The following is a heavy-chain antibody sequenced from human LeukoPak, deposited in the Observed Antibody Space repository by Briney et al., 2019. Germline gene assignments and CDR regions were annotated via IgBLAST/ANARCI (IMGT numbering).Heavy chain of an antibody. CDR2: INPSGGGT. CDR3: ARDSLTYTPGGAGLLWFGESYYGMDV. J-gene: IGHJ6*02. D-gene: IGHD3-10*01. CDR1: GYTFTSYY. Sequence: ASVKVSCKASGYTFTSYYMHWVRQAPGQGLEWMGIINPSGGGTSYAQKFPGRVTMTRDTSTSTVYMELGSLSSEDTAVYYCARDSLTYTPGGAGLLWFGESYYGMDVWGQGTTVTVSS. V-gene: IGHV1-46*01.